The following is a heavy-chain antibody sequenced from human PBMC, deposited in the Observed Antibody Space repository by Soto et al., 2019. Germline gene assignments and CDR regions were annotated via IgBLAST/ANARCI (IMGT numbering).Heavy chain of an antibody. CDR1: GYTFTSYY. J-gene: IGHJ4*02. Sequence: ASVKFTCKASGYTFTSYYMHWVRPAPGQGLEWMGIINPIGGSKSYAQKFQGRVTMTRDTSTSTVYMELSSLRAEDTAVYYCAKDAGGGLYSTSWYEFDCWGQGTLVT. D-gene: IGHD6-13*01. CDR3: AKDAGGGLYSTSWYEFDC. V-gene: IGHV1-46*01. CDR2: INPIGGSK.